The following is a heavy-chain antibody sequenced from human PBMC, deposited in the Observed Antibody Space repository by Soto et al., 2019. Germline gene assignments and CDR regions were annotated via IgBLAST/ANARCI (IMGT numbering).Heavy chain of an antibody. CDR2: ISSDGSNS. D-gene: IGHD5-18*01. Sequence: GGSLRLSCAASGFTFSSYIMHWVRQAPGKGLEWVAAISSDGSNSGSLDSVRGRFSISGDNSDNTLYLQMTSLSPEDSAVYFCARDRIQLWFCVGAFDVWGHGTMVTVSS. CDR1: GFTFSSYI. J-gene: IGHJ3*01. V-gene: IGHV3-30-3*01. CDR3: ARDRIQLWFCVGAFDV.